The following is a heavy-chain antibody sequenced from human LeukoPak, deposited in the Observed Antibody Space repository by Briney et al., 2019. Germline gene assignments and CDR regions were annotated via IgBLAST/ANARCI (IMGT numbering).Heavy chain of an antibody. CDR3: NVLLWFGEPNPHDY. V-gene: IGHV4-34*01. CDR2: INHSGST. D-gene: IGHD3-10*01. J-gene: IGHJ4*02. CDR1: GGSFSGYY. Sequence: SEALSLTCTVYGGSFSGYYWSWIRQPPGKGLEWIGEINHSGSTNNNPSLKSRVTISVDTSKNQFSLKLSSVTAADTAVYYCNVLLWFGEPNPHDYWGQGTLVTVSS.